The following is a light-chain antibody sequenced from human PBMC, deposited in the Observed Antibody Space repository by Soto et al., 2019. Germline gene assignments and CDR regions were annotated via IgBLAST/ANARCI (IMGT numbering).Light chain of an antibody. Sequence: EIVLTQSPATVSLSPGERATLSCRASERVSGCLAWYQHKPGQAPRLLISDASNRAAGIPARFSGSGSDTDFTLTISSLEPEDSAAYYCQKLSNWPLTFGGGTKVEI. V-gene: IGKV3-11*01. CDR2: DAS. J-gene: IGKJ4*01. CDR3: QKLSNWPLT. CDR1: ERVSGC.